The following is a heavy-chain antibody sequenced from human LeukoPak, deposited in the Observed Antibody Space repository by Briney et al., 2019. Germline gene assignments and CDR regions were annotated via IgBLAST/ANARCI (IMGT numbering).Heavy chain of an antibody. V-gene: IGHV3-11*01. J-gene: IGHJ4*02. CDR1: GFTFSDYY. Sequence: GGSLRLSCAASGFTFSDYYMSWIRQAPGKGLEWVSYISSSGTTIYYPDSVKGRFTISRDNAKNSLYLQMNSLRAEDTAVYYCARDTYSSAWVDYWGQGTLVTVSS. CDR3: ARDTYSSAWVDY. D-gene: IGHD6-19*01. CDR2: ISSSGTTI.